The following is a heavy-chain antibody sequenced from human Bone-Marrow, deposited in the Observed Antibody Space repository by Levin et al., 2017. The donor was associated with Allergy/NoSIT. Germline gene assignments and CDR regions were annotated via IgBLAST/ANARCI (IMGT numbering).Heavy chain of an antibody. CDR1: GFTFSTFA. V-gene: IGHV3-23*01. Sequence: GGSLRLSCAVSGFTFSTFAMSWVRQPPGKGLDWVSTISGSGDTTYYADSVKGRFTISRDNSRNTLYLQMNSLRVEDTALYYCAKDPNWAPGYWGQGTLVTVSS. CDR2: ISGSGDTT. J-gene: IGHJ4*02. CDR3: AKDPNWAPGY. D-gene: IGHD7-27*01.